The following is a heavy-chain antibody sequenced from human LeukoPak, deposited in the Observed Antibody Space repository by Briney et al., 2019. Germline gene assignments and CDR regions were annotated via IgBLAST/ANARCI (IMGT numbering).Heavy chain of an antibody. CDR2: INYDGTT. Sequence: SETLSLTCTVSGGSISSGDSHWSWIRQPPGKGLEWIGYINYDGTTHYNPSLESRLTISVDTSKNQFSLKLSLVTAADTAVYYCASYRLAGAGEGNWGQGTLVTVSS. CDR3: ASYRLAGAGEGN. CDR1: GGSISSGDSH. J-gene: IGHJ4*02. V-gene: IGHV4-30-4*08. D-gene: IGHD3-10*01.